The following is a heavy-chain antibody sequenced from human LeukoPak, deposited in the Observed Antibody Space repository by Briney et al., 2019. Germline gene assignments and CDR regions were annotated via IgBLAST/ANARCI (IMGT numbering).Heavy chain of an antibody. V-gene: IGHV1-69*04. Sequence: SVKVSCKASGGTFSSYAISWVRQAPGQGLEWMGRIIPILGIANYAQKFQGRVTITADKSTSTAYMELSSLRSEDTAVYYCADAQNPPYSSSYLAQSEYFQHWGQATLVTVPS. CDR1: GGTFSSYA. J-gene: IGHJ1*01. CDR2: IIPILGIA. CDR3: ADAQNPPYSSSYLAQSEYFQH. D-gene: IGHD6-13*01.